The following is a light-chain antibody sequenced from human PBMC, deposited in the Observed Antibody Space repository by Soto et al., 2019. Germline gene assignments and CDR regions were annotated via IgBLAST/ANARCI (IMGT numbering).Light chain of an antibody. Sequence: EIVMTQSPATLSVSPGERATLSCRASQTVYSNLAWYQQKPGQAPRLLIFGASTRATGIPARFSGSGSGTEFTLTISSLQSEEFAVYYCQKYNNWPPAFGQGTKVEI. V-gene: IGKV3-15*01. CDR1: QTVYSN. J-gene: IGKJ1*01. CDR2: GAS. CDR3: QKYNNWPPA.